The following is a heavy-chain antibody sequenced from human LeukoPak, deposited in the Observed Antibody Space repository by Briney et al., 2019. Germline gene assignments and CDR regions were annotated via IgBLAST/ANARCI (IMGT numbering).Heavy chain of an antibody. CDR3: AKLGVSHGIDY. D-gene: IGHD3-10*01. CDR1: GFTFSSHA. CDR2: ITGSGGST. Sequence: PGGSLRLSCAASGFTFSSHAMTWVRQAPGKGLEWGSSITGSGGSTFYAASVKGRFTISRDNSKNTLYLQMNSLRAEDTAVYYCAKLGVSHGIDYWGQGTLDTVSS. J-gene: IGHJ4*02. V-gene: IGHV3-23*01.